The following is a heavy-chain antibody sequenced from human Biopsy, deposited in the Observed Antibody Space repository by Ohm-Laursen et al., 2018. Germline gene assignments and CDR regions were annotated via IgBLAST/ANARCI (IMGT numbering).Heavy chain of an antibody. CDR2: ISSSGATI. Sequence: SLRLSCAAFGFTFSDRHMAWVRQAPGKGLEWLSYISSSGATIKYADSVKGRFTISRDNVKNSLYLRMNSLRAEDTAVYFCARARDDFVVVPAAFFDFWGQGTLVTVSS. J-gene: IGHJ4*02. V-gene: IGHV3-11*01. CDR1: GFTFSDRH. CDR3: ARARDDFVVVPAAFFDF. D-gene: IGHD2-15*01.